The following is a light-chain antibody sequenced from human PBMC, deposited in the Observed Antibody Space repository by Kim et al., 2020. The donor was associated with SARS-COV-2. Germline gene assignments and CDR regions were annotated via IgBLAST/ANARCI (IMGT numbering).Light chain of an antibody. CDR1: TSNIGRNP. CDR2: TND. CDR3: ASWDDSLSGYL. J-gene: IGLJ1*01. Sequence: ELTQPPSASGTPGLRVAITCSGGTSNIGRNPVSWYQQLPGAAPKLLIYTNDQRPSGVPDRFSGSKSGTSASLAISGLRSEDEADYYCASWDDSLSGYLFGTGTKVTVL. V-gene: IGLV1-44*01.